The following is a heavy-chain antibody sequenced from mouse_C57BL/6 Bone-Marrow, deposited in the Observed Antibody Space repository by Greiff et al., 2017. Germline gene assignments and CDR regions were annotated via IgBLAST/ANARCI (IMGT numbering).Heavy chain of an antibody. CDR3: AHLLLRYHYYAMDY. V-gene: IGHV14-3*01. CDR2: IDPANGNT. J-gene: IGHJ4*01. CDR1: GSNIKNTY. D-gene: IGHD1-1*01. Sequence: EVKLQESVAELVRPGASVKLSCTASGSNIKNTYMHWVKQRPEQGLEWIGRIDPANGNTKYAPKFQGKATITADTSSNTAYLQLSSLTSEDTAIYYFAHLLLRYHYYAMDYWGQGTSVTVSS.